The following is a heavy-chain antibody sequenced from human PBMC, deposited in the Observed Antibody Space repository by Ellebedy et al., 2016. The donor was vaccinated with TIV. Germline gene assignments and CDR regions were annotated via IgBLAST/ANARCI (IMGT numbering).Heavy chain of an antibody. V-gene: IGHV3-30*04. CDR2: ISFDGTSK. Sequence: GESLKISXAASGFTFSSYVLHWVRQAPGKGLEWVAIISFDGTSKYYADSVKGRFTISRDDSKNTLYLQMNILRAEDTAVYYCAKGSSENYGYFDYWGQGTLVTVSS. D-gene: IGHD1-7*01. CDR3: AKGSSENYGYFDY. J-gene: IGHJ4*02. CDR1: GFTFSSYV.